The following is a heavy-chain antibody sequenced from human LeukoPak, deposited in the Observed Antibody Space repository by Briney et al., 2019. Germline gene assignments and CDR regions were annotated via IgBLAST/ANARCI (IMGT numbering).Heavy chain of an antibody. CDR3: ARDYEEDFWSGCLGY. CDR2: IYHSGST. J-gene: IGHJ4*02. Sequence: SETLSLTCTVSGYSISSGYYWGWIRQPPGKGLEWIGSIYHSGSTYYNPSLKSRVTISVDTSKNQFSLKLSSVTAADTAVYYCARDYEEDFWSGCLGYWGQGTLVTVSS. V-gene: IGHV4-38-2*02. CDR1: GYSISSGYY. D-gene: IGHD3-3*01.